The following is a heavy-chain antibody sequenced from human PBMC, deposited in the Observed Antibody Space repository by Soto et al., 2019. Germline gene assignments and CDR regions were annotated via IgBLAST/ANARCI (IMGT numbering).Heavy chain of an antibody. J-gene: IGHJ5*02. V-gene: IGHV3-15*01. CDR3: TTSGPTSSYNSSWYDL. Sequence: GGSLRLSCAASGFTFSNAWMSWVRQAPGKGLEWVGRIKSKTDGGTTDYAAPVKGRFTISRDDSKNTLYLQMNSPKTEDTAVYYCTTSGPTSSYNSSWYDLWSQGTLVTVSS. D-gene: IGHD6-13*01. CDR2: IKSKTDGGTT. CDR1: GFTFSNAW.